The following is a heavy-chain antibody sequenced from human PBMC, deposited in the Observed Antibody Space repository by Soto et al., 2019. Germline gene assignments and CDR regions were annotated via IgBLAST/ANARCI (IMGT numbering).Heavy chain of an antibody. CDR2: INPNSGGA. CDR3: ARSGGGYDLGDY. D-gene: IGHD5-12*01. V-gene: IGHV1-2*04. Sequence: ASVKVSCKASGNTFIGYYIHWVRQAPGQGLEWMGWINPNSGGAKYSQKFQAWVTMTSDTSISTAYMELSRLKSDDTAVYYCARSGGGYDLGDYWGQGTLVTVSS. CDR1: GNTFIGYY. J-gene: IGHJ4*02.